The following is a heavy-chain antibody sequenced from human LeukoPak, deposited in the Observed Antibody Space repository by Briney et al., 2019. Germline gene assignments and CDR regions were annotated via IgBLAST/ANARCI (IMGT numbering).Heavy chain of an antibody. V-gene: IGHV4-59*01. CDR2: IYYSGST. J-gene: IGHJ4*02. D-gene: IGHD6-13*01. Sequence: SSETLSLTCTVSGGSISSYYWSRIRQPPGKGLEWIGYIYYSGSTNYNPSLKSRVTISVDTSKNQFSLKLSSVTAADTAVYYCARMSYTTSRDYWGQGTLVTVSS. CDR3: ARMSYTTSRDY. CDR1: GGSISSYY.